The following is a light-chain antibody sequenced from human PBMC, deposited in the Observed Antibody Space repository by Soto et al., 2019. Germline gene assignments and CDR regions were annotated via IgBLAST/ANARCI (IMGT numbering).Light chain of an antibody. CDR1: QSVSSY. Sequence: VVLIQSPATLSLSPWERAKWYFRASQSVSSYLAWYQQKPGQAPRLLIYAASRRATGIPDRFSGSGSGTDFTLTISRLEPEDFAVYYCQQYGSSPPWTFGQGTKV. CDR3: QQYGSSPPWT. CDR2: AAS. J-gene: IGKJ1*01. V-gene: IGKV3-20*01.